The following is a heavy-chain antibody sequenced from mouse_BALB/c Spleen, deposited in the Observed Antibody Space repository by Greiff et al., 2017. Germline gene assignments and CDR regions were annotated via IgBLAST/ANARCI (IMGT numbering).Heavy chain of an antibody. D-gene: IGHD1-1*01. CDR1: GFDFSRYW. CDR3: ARRRGGSSPFYWYFDV. V-gene: IGHV4-1*02. Sequence: EVKLQESGGGLVQPGGSLKLSCAASGFDFSRYWMSWVRQAPGKGLEWIGEINPDSSTINYTPSLKDKFIISRDNAKNTLYRQMSKVRSEDTALYYCARRRGGSSPFYWYFDVWGAGTTVTVSS. CDR2: INPDSSTI. J-gene: IGHJ1*01.